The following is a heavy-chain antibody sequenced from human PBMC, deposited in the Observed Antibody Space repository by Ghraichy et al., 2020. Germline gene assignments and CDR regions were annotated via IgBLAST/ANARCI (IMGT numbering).Heavy chain of an antibody. D-gene: IGHD3-3*01. J-gene: IGHJ4*02. CDR3: AKDTVTLYDFWSGPPAEMDY. CDR2: ISGSGGST. CDR1: GFTFSSYA. Sequence: GGSLRLSCAASGFTFSSYAMSWVRQAPGKGLEWVSAISGSGGSTYYADSVKGRFTISRDNFKNTLYLQMNSLRAEDTAVYYCAKDTVTLYDFWSGPPAEMDYWGQGTLVTVAS. V-gene: IGHV3-23*01.